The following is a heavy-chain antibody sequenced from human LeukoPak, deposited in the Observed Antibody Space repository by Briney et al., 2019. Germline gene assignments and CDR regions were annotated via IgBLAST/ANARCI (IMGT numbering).Heavy chain of an antibody. J-gene: IGHJ4*02. Sequence: GGSLRLSCAATGFTFSSYWMHWVRQAPGKGLVWVSRISSDGSTTTYADSVKGRFTISRDNAKNTLYLQMNSLRAEDTALYYCARVAEYSTAGMRYWGQGTLVTVSS. CDR1: GFTFSSYW. D-gene: IGHD6-6*01. V-gene: IGHV3-74*01. CDR2: ISSDGSTT. CDR3: ARVAEYSTAGMRY.